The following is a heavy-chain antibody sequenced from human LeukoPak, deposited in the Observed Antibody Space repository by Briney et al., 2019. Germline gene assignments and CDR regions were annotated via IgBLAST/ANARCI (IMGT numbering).Heavy chain of an antibody. CDR3: ARAPAVLLWFGEFDY. CDR2: IKEDGSVR. D-gene: IGHD3-10*01. J-gene: IGHJ4*02. V-gene: IGHV3-7*03. Sequence: GGSLRLSCEGSAFIFSGHWMNWVRQTPEKGLEWVASIKEDGSVRQYVDSVKGRFSISRDNTKGSLFLQLNSLRAEDTAVYYCARAPAVLLWFGEFDYWSQGTLVTVSS. CDR1: AFIFSGHW.